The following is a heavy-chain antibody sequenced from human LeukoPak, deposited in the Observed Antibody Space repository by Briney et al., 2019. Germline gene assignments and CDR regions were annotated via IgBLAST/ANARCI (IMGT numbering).Heavy chain of an antibody. Sequence: SQTLSLTCTVSGGSINGHHWTWIRQPPGTGLEWIGYFYDSGDFNYNRSLKSRVTIWMDMSNNQFSLTMSSVTAADTAMYYCARLLRPGGRKGDAFDIWGQGTLVTVSS. CDR2: FYDSGDF. V-gene: IGHV4-59*08. CDR1: GGSINGHH. D-gene: IGHD1-26*01. J-gene: IGHJ3*02. CDR3: ARLLRPGGRKGDAFDI.